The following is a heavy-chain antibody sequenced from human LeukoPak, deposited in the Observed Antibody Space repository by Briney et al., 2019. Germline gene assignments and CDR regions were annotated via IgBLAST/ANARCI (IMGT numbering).Heavy chain of an antibody. CDR2: INPNSGGT. Sequence: ASVKVSGKASGYTFTGYYMHWVRQAPGQGLEWMGWINPNSGGTNYAQKFQGRVTMTRDTSISTAYMELSRLRSDDTAVYYCARVVTIFGVVPNNWFDPWGQGTLVTVSS. J-gene: IGHJ5*02. CDR3: ARVVTIFGVVPNNWFDP. V-gene: IGHV1-2*02. D-gene: IGHD3-3*01. CDR1: GYTFTGYY.